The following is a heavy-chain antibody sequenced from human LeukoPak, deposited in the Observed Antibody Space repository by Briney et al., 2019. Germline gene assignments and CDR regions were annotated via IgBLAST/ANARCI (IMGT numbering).Heavy chain of an antibody. CDR1: GFTFSSYW. Sequence: GGSLRLSCAASGFTFSSYWMSWVRQAPGKGLGWVANIKQDGSEKYYVDSVKGRFTISRDNAKNSLYLQMNSLRAEDTAVYYCAREAPTDDYDILTGYYKGTEDYFDYWGQGTLVTVSS. V-gene: IGHV3-7*01. CDR2: IKQDGSEK. D-gene: IGHD3-9*01. J-gene: IGHJ4*02. CDR3: AREAPTDDYDILTGYYKGTEDYFDY.